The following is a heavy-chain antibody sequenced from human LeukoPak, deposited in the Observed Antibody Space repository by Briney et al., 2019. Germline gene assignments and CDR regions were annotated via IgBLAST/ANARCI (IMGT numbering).Heavy chain of an antibody. Sequence: TSETLSLTCAVYGGSFSGYYWSWIRQPPGKGLEWIGEINHSGSTNYNPSLKSRVTISVDTSKNQFSLKLSSVTAADTAVYYCARDPTDGYTEHGSFDYWGQGTLVTVSS. V-gene: IGHV4-34*01. CDR1: GGSFSGYY. CDR3: ARDPTDGYTEHGSFDY. J-gene: IGHJ4*02. CDR2: INHSGST. D-gene: IGHD5-24*01.